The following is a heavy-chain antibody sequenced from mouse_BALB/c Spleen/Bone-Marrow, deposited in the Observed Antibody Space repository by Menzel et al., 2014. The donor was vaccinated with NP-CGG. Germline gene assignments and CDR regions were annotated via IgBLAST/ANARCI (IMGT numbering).Heavy chain of an antibody. Sequence: EVKLLESGGGLVKPGGSLKLSCAAPGFTFSSYALSWVRQIPEKRLDRVATISSGGSYTYYPDRVKGRFTLSRDNARNTLYLQMSSLRSEDTAMYYCARKSYYDYDGRPWFTYWGQGILVT. CDR1: GFTFSSYA. CDR2: ISSGGSYT. J-gene: IGHJ3*01. D-gene: IGHD2-4*01. CDR3: ARKSYYDYDGRPWFTY. V-gene: IGHV5-9-3*01.